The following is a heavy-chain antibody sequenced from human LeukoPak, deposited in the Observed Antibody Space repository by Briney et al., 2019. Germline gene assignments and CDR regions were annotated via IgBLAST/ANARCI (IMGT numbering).Heavy chain of an antibody. J-gene: IGHJ6*03. CDR3: ARSFLDYMDV. CDR2: IYKSGTT. V-gene: IGHV4-4*07. Sequence: PSETLSLTCTVSGGSISSYYWSWIRQPAGKGLEWIGRIYKSGTTNFNPSLTSRVTMSLDTSRNQFSLKLRSVTAADTAVYFCARSFLDYMDVWGKGTTVTVSS. CDR1: GGSISSYY. D-gene: IGHD2/OR15-2a*01.